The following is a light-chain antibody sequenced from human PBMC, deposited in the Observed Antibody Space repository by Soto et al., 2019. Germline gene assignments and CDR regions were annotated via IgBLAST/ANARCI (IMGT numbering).Light chain of an antibody. CDR3: QQYGSSPYT. CDR2: TAS. J-gene: IGKJ2*01. CDR1: QSVSSNY. Sequence: EIVLTQSPGTLSLSPGERATLPCRASQSVSSNYLAWYQQKPGQAPRLLIYTASNRATGIADRFSGSGSGTDFTLNISRLEPEDFAVYYCQQYGSSPYTFGQGTRLEIK. V-gene: IGKV3-20*01.